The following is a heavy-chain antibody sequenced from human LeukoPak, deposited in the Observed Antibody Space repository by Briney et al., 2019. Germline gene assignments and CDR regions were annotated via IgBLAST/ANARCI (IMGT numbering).Heavy chain of an antibody. Sequence: GGSLRLSCAASGFTFRSHGMNWVRQAPGKGLEWVPGIRPSGGNTYYADSVRGRFTISRDNSKNTVSLQMNSLRAEDTCVYYWAELAITMLGDVWLKGTTLTIPS. D-gene: IGHD3-10*02. V-gene: IGHV3-23*01. CDR2: IRPSGGNT. CDR3: AELAITMLGDV. CDR1: GFTFRSHG. J-gene: IGHJ6*04.